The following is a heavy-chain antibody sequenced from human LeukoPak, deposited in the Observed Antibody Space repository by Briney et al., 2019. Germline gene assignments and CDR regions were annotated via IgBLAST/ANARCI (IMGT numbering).Heavy chain of an antibody. CDR1: VYTFTSYY. D-gene: IGHD3-22*01. J-gene: IGHJ4*02. V-gene: IGHV1-46*01. CDR3: ARGGTYYYDSSGLIYFDY. CDR2: INPRGGST. Sequence: GASVKVSCKSSVYTFTSYYMHWVRQAPGQGLEWMGIINPRGGSTSYAQTFHGRVTMTRDTSTSTVYMELSSLTSEDTAVFYCARGGTYYYDSSGLIYFDYWGQGTLVTVSS.